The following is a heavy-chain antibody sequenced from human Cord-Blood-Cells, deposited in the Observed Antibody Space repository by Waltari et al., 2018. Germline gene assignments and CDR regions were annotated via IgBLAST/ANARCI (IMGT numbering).Heavy chain of an antibody. J-gene: IGHJ6*02. CDR3: ARLHIAAVIYGMDV. CDR2: NYYSGSP. V-gene: IGHV4-39*01. Sequence: QLQLQESGPGLVKPSETLSLTCTVSGGSISSSSYYWGWIRQPPGKGLGWIGSNYYSGSPYYNPPLKSRVTISVDTSKHQFSLKLSSVTAADTAVYYCARLHIAAVIYGMDVWGQGTTVTVSS. D-gene: IGHD6-13*01. CDR1: GGSISSSSYY.